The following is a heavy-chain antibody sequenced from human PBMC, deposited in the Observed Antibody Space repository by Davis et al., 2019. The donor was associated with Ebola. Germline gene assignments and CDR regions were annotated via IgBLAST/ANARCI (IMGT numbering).Heavy chain of an antibody. CDR2: IYYSGST. Sequence: PGGSLRLSCTVSGGSISSYYWSWIRQPPGKGLEWIGYIYYSGSTNYNPSLKSRVTISVDTSKNQFSLKLSSVTAADTAVYYCARASYYYGSGKLDYWGQGTLVTVSS. CDR3: ARASYYYGSGKLDY. CDR1: GGSISSYY. D-gene: IGHD3-10*01. V-gene: IGHV4-59*12. J-gene: IGHJ4*02.